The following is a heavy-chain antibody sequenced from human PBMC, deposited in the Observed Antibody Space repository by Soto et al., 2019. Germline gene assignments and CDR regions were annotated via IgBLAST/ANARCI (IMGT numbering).Heavy chain of an antibody. CDR2: IWYDGSNK. D-gene: IGHD4-17*01. CDR1: GFTFSSYG. J-gene: IGHJ3*02. V-gene: IGHV3-33*01. Sequence: QVQLVESGGGVVQPGRSLRLSCAASGFTFSSYGMHWVRQAPGKGLEWVAVIWYDGSNKYYADSVKGRFTISRDNSKNTLYLQMNSLRAEDTAVYYCARDELGYGDYGYAFDIWGQGTMVTVSS. CDR3: ARDELGYGDYGYAFDI.